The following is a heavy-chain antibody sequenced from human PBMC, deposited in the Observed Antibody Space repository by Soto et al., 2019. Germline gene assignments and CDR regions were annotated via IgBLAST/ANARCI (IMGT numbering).Heavy chain of an antibody. D-gene: IGHD2-21*01. Sequence: TSETLSLTCTVSGGSVSGVDYFWSWIRQSPGKGLEWIGYIYYTGITHLNPSLKSRLTMAVDTSKNEFSLKLTSVSAADTAVYFCAREERKGIISWFDPWGQGTPVTVSS. CDR3: AREERKGIISWFDP. CDR2: IYYTGIT. V-gene: IGHV4-30-4*01. J-gene: IGHJ5*02. CDR1: GGSVSGVDYF.